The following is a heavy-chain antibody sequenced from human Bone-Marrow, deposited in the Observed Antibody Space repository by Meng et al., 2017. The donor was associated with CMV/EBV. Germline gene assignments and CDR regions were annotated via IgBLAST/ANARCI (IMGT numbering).Heavy chain of an antibody. D-gene: IGHD2-15*01. V-gene: IGHV1-46*01. Sequence: YYMHWVRQDPGQGLEWMGIINPSGGSTSYAQKFQGRVTMTRDTSTSTVYMELSSLRSEDTAVYYCARAFSRYCSGGSCYSGGWFDPWGQGTLVTVSS. CDR1: YY. J-gene: IGHJ5*02. CDR3: ARAFSRYCSGGSCYSGGWFDP. CDR2: INPSGGST.